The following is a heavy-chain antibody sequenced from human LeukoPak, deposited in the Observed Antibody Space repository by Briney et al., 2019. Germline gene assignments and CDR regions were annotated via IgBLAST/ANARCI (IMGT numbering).Heavy chain of an antibody. CDR3: AKDLGSSGWYIDY. CDR2: NSGGSS. J-gene: IGHJ4*02. CDR1: GFTFSTYG. D-gene: IGHD6-19*01. V-gene: IGHV3-23*01. Sequence: PGGSLRLSCAVSGFTFSTYGVYWVRQAPGKGLEWVSSNSGGSSYYADSVKGRFAISRDTSKNTLYLQMNSLRAEDTAVYYCAKDLGSSGWYIDYWGQGTLVTVSP.